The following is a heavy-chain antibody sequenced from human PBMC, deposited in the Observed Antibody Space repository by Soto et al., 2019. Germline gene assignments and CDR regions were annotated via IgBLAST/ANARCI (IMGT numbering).Heavy chain of an antibody. V-gene: IGHV3-23*01. Sequence: GGSLRLSCAASGFTFSSYAMSWVRQAPGKGLEWVSAISGSGGSTYYADSVKGRFTISRDNSKNTLYLQMNSLRAEDTAVDYCAKDLRGIAAAGDAFDIWGQGTMVTVSS. CDR1: GFTFSSYA. D-gene: IGHD6-13*01. CDR3: AKDLRGIAAAGDAFDI. CDR2: ISGSGGST. J-gene: IGHJ3*02.